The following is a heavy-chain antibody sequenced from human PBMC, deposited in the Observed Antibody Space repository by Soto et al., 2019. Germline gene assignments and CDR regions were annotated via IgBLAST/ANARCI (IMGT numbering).Heavy chain of an antibody. J-gene: IGHJ5*02. CDR3: AKGVRGVPNWFDP. D-gene: IGHD3-10*01. V-gene: IGHV4-31*03. CDR2: IYYSGGT. Sequence: QVQLQESGPGLVRPSQTLSLSCTVSGGSISNSANHWSWIRQHPGEGLEWIGYIYYSGGTYYNPFLKGRVTMSIDASKNQFSLKLSSVTAADTAVYYCAKGVRGVPNWFDPWGQGTLVTVSS. CDR1: GGSISNSANH.